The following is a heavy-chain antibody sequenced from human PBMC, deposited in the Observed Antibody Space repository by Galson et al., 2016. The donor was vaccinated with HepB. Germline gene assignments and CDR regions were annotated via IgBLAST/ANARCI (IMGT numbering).Heavy chain of an antibody. J-gene: IGHJ4*02. CDR2: ISNDGNNK. Sequence: LRLSCAASGFTFSTYPMHWVRQAPGKGLEWLAIISNDGNNKYYADSVKGRFTISRDNSENTLFLQINSVRTEDTAVYYCTRSLYDGNSGLCAYWGQGTLVTVSS. D-gene: IGHD4-23*01. V-gene: IGHV3-30-3*01. CDR1: GFTFSTYP. CDR3: TRSLYDGNSGLCAY.